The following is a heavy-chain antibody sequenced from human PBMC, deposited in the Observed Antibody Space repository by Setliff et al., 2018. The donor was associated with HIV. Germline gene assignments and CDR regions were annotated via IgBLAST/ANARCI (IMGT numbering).Heavy chain of an antibody. D-gene: IGHD6-13*01. Sequence: GGSLRLSCSASGFTFSRFGMQWIRQAPGKGLEWVAFTRFTGTFEYYSDTVKGRFTISRDNAQNSLYLQMNSLRAEDTAVYYWARGGDRQQLVLIDYWGQGTLVTVSS. CDR3: ARGGDRQQLVLIDY. V-gene: IGHV3-30*02. J-gene: IGHJ4*02. CDR1: GFTFSRFG. CDR2: TRFTGTFE.